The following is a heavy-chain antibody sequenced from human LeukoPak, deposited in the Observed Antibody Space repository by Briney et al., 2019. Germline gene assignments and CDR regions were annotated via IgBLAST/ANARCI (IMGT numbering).Heavy chain of an antibody. Sequence: GESLKISCKASGYSFTGYWIGWVRQMPGQGLEWMGIIYPDDSDTRYSPSFQGQVTISADKSASTAYLQWSSLQASDTAIYHCARQRARYTGTFYYFYYMDVWGTGTTVAISS. D-gene: IGHD6-13*01. CDR3: ARQRARYTGTFYYFYYMDV. V-gene: IGHV5-51*01. CDR2: IYPDDSDT. CDR1: GYSFTGYW. J-gene: IGHJ6*03.